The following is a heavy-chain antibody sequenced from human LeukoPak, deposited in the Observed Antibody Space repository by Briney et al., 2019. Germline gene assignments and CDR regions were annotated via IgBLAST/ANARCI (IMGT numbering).Heavy chain of an antibody. CDR2: ISSSSSTI. Sequence: GGSLRLSCAASGFTFSSYSMNWVRQAPGKGLEWVSYISSSSSTIYYADSVKGRFTISRDNAKNSLYLQMNSLRAEDTAVYYCAREDYSSSSVYYYYYMDVWGKGTTVTVSS. CDR3: AREDYSSSSVYYYYYMDV. D-gene: IGHD6-6*01. CDR1: GFTFSSYS. J-gene: IGHJ6*03. V-gene: IGHV3-48*01.